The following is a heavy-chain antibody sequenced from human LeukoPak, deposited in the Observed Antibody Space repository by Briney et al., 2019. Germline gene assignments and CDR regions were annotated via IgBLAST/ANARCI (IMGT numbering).Heavy chain of an antibody. CDR2: INSDGSST. CDR1: GFTFSSSW. CDR3: AKDPAGPGGLLTGYFVY. Sequence: PGGPLRLSCVASGFTFSSSWMHWVRQAPGKGLVWVSRINSDGSSTNYADSVKGRFTISRDNAKNTLYLQMNSLRAEDTAVYYCAKDPAGPGGLLTGYFVYWGQGTLVTVSS. V-gene: IGHV3-74*01. D-gene: IGHD3-9*01. J-gene: IGHJ4*02.